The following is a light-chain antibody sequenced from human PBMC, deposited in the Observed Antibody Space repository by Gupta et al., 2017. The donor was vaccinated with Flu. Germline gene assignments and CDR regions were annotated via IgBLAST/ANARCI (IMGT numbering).Light chain of an antibody. CDR3: QAWDSSIVV. CDR2: QDN. V-gene: IGLV3-1*01. J-gene: IGLJ2*01. CDR1: KLGDKY. Sequence: SYELTQPPSVSVSPGQTVTITCSGYKLGDKYACWYQQKPGQSPLLVIFQDNKRPSGIPERFSATNSGNTATLTISGTQAMDEADYYCQAWDSSIVVFGGGTKVTVL.